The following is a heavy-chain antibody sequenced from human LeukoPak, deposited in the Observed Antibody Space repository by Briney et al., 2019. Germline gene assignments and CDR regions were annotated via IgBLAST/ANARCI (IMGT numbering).Heavy chain of an antibody. CDR2: IKQDGNEK. CDR3: ARNCGGDCS. J-gene: IGHJ5*02. V-gene: IGHV3-7*03. CDR1: GFTFSSHW. Sequence: GGSLRLSCAASGFTFSSHWMSWVRQAPGKGLERVANIKQDGNEKYYVDSVKGRFTISRDNAKNSLYLQMNSLRAEDTAVYYCARNCGGDCSWGQGTLVTVSS. D-gene: IGHD2-21*02.